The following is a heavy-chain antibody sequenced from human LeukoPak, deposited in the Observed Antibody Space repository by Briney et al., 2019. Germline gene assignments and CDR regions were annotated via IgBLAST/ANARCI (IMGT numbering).Heavy chain of an antibody. CDR3: ASGESGTFDY. J-gene: IGHJ4*02. Sequence: PSETLSLTCTVSGGSVSTSYWSWIRQPPGKGLEWIGYIYYTGSTNYNPSLKSRVTMSVDTSKKQFSLKLSSVTAADTAMYYCASGESGTFDYWGQGTLVTVSS. D-gene: IGHD4-17*01. V-gene: IGHV4-59*08. CDR1: GGSVSTSY. CDR2: IYYTGST.